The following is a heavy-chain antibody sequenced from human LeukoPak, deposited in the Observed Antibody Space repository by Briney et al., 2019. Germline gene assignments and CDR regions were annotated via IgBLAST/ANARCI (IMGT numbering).Heavy chain of an antibody. V-gene: IGHV4-59*01. CDR3: ARGNVLLWFGEFGANAFDI. J-gene: IGHJ3*02. CDR2: IYYSGST. Sequence: SETLSLTCTVSGGSISSYYWSWIRQPAGKGLEWIGYIYYSGSTNYNPSLKSRVTISVDTSKNQFSLKLSSVTAADTAVYYCARGNVLLWFGEFGANAFDIWGQGTMVTVSS. CDR1: GGSISSYY. D-gene: IGHD3-10*01.